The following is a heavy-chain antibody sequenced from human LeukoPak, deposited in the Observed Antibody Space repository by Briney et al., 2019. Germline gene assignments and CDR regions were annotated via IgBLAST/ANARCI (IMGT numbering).Heavy chain of an antibody. J-gene: IGHJ3*02. Sequence: ASVKVSCKASGYTFSGYYMHWVRQAPGQGLEWMGWINPKSGGTNYAQKFQGRVTMTRDTSISTAHMDLSRLRSDDTAVYYCARDGSNTYYYDSSGYLFDIWGQGTMVTVSS. CDR2: INPKSGGT. V-gene: IGHV1-2*02. CDR3: ARDGSNTYYYDSSGYLFDI. D-gene: IGHD3-22*01. CDR1: GYTFSGYY.